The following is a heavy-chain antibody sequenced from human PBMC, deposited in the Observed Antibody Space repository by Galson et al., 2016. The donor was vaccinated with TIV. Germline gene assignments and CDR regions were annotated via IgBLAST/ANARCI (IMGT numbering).Heavy chain of an antibody. D-gene: IGHD3-16*01. CDR1: GYRFEEYA. CDR3: AKDKAGGLDS. Sequence: SLRLSCAGSGYRFEEYAMHWVRQSPEKGLEWVAGIYGGSARIDYADSVKGRFTISRDDAKKSLFLQMNNLRSEDTALYYCAKDKAGGLDSWGQGTLVTVSS. V-gene: IGHV3-9*01. J-gene: IGHJ4*02. CDR2: IYGGSARI.